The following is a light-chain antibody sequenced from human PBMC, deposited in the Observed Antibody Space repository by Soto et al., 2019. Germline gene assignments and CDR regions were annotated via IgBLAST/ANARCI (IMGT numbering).Light chain of an antibody. Sequence: DIQMTQSPSSVSASVGDRVTITCRASQGISSWLAWYQHKPGKAPKLLIYAASSLQSGVTSRFSGSGSGTDFTLTISSLQPEDFATYYCQQANSLPRTFGQGTKVEIK. CDR2: AAS. CDR3: QQANSLPRT. CDR1: QGISSW. V-gene: IGKV1-12*01. J-gene: IGKJ1*01.